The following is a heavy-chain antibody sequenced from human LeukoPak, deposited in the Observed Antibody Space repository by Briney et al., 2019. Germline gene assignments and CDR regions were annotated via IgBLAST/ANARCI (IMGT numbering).Heavy chain of an antibody. V-gene: IGHV4-59*01. D-gene: IGHD3-10*01. J-gene: IGHJ2*01. CDR2: ISYSGST. CDR3: ARDLRGGWHFDL. Sequence: SETLSLTCTVSGGSISSYYWSWIRQPPGKGLEWIGYISYSGSTSYNPSLKSRVTMSVDTSKNQFSLKLTSVIAADTAVYYCARDLRGGWHFDLWGRGTLVTVSS. CDR1: GGSISSYY.